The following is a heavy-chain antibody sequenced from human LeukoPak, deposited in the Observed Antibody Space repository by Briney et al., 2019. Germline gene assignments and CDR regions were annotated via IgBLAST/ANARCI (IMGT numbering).Heavy chain of an antibody. Sequence: SQTLSLTCAISGDSVSSKSASWNWIRQSPSRGLEWLGRTYSRSKWFNDYAVSVKSRITINPDTSKKQFSLHLSSVTPDDTAIYYCARGTGSLDYWGQGTLVTVSS. CDR3: ARGTGSLDY. CDR1: GDSVSSKSAS. D-gene: IGHD1-26*01. V-gene: IGHV6-1*01. J-gene: IGHJ4*02. CDR2: TYSRSKWFN.